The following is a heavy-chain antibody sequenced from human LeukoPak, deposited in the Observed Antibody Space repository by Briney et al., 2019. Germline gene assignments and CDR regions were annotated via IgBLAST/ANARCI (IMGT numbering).Heavy chain of an antibody. Sequence: GGSLRLSCTASGFTFSTFSMYWVRHPPGKGLEWVSIIGSSGGGIHYADSVKGRFTISRDNSKNALYLQMNSLRVEDTAVYYCAIDPNWGTHSWGQGVLVTVSS. D-gene: IGHD7-27*01. CDR2: IGSSGGGI. CDR1: GFTFSTFS. V-gene: IGHV3-23*01. J-gene: IGHJ4*02. CDR3: AIDPNWGTHS.